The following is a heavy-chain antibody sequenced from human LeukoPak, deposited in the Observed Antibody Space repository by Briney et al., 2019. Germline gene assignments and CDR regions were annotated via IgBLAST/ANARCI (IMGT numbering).Heavy chain of an antibody. Sequence: GGSLRLSCAASGFTFSSYAMHWVRQAPGKGLEWVAVISYDGSNKYYADSVKGRFTISRDNSKNTPYLQMNSLRAEDTAVYYCARNYGSGSYFTDYWGQGTLVTVSS. CDR2: ISYDGSNK. D-gene: IGHD3-10*01. V-gene: IGHV3-30-3*01. CDR1: GFTFSSYA. J-gene: IGHJ4*02. CDR3: ARNYGSGSYFTDY.